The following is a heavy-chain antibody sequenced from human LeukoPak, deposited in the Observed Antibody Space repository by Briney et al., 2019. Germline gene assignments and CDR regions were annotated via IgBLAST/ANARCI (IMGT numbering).Heavy chain of an antibody. D-gene: IGHD3-10*01. V-gene: IGHV3-30*02. CDR2: IRNDASNT. CDR3: AKRAGSAWSAGA. CDR1: GFTFSSYG. Sequence: RGSLRLSCAASGFTFSSYGMHWVRQAPGKGLDWVAYIRNDASNTYYADSVKGRFSISRDNSKNTVYLQMNSLIPEDTAVYYCAKRAGSAWSAGAWGQGTLVTVSS. J-gene: IGHJ5*02.